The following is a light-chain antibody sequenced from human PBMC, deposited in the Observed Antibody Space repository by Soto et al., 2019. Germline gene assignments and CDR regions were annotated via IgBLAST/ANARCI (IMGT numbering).Light chain of an antibody. J-gene: IGKJ4*01. Sequence: EIVFTQSPGTLSLSKGQRASLSCRASQNVDKNYFAWYQQKPGQAPRVLIHHTSRRASGIPDRFSGAGSGTDFTLTISSLEPEDFAVYYCQHRSGWPLTFGGGTKVDIK. CDR1: QNVDKNY. CDR2: HTS. V-gene: IGKV3D-20*02. CDR3: QHRSGWPLT.